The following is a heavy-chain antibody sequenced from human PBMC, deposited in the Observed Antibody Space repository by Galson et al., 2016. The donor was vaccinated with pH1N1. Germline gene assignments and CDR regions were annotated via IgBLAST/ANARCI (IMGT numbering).Heavy chain of an antibody. D-gene: IGHD3-10*01. J-gene: IGHJ4*02. CDR2: INPDSGGT. V-gene: IGHV1-2*04. Sequence: SVKVSCKASGYTFTAYYIHWVRQAPGQGLEWMGWINPDSGGTHFAQKFQGWVTMTRDTSIRTAYMALSRLKNDDTAVYYCARDDRGTSGFDYWGQGALVAVSS. CDR3: ARDDRGTSGFDY. CDR1: GYTFTAYY.